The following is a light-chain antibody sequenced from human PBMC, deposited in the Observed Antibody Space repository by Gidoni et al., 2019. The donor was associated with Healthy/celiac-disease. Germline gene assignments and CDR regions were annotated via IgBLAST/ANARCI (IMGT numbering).Light chain of an antibody. Sequence: EIVSTQSPATLSLSPGERATLSCRASQSVSSYLAWYQQKPGQAPRLLIYDASNRATGIPARFSGSGSGTDFTLTISSLEPEDFAVYYCQQRSNWPPWTFGHXTKVEIK. CDR1: QSVSSY. CDR3: QQRSNWPPWT. J-gene: IGKJ1*01. V-gene: IGKV3-11*01. CDR2: DAS.